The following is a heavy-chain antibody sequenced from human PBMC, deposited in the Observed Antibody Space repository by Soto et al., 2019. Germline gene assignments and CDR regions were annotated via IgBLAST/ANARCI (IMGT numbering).Heavy chain of an antibody. V-gene: IGHV3-30*18. Sequence: QVELAESGGGVVQSGRSLRLSCAASGFDFSTYGMHWVRQAPGKGLDWVAVTSYDGSHKYYADSVKGRFTISRDNSKNTLYLQMNSLRVEDTAVYYCAKAPPPSTDDNTYWYFDLWGRGTQVTVFS. CDR3: AKAPPPSTDDNTYWYFDL. CDR1: GFDFSTYG. J-gene: IGHJ2*01. CDR2: TSYDGSHK. D-gene: IGHD1-1*01.